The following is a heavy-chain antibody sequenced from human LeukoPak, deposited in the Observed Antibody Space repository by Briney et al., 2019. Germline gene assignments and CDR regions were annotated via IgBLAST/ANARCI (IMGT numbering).Heavy chain of an antibody. V-gene: IGHV3-30*14. CDR3: ARVRQQLVYFDP. J-gene: IGHJ5*02. Sequence: GRSLRLSCAASGFTFSSYVMHWVRQAPGKGLEWVAIISYDGSNEYYADSVKGRFTISRDNSKNTLYLQMNSLRAEDTAVYYCARVRQQLVYFDPWGQGTLVTVSS. CDR2: ISYDGSNE. CDR1: GFTFSSYV. D-gene: IGHD6-13*01.